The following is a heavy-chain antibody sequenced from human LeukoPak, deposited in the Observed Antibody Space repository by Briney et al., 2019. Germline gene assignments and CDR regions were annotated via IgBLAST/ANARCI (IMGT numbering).Heavy chain of an antibody. CDR2: ICTSGST. CDR3: ARDGDRYYGSGSYVDP. V-gene: IGHV4-61*02. J-gene: IGHJ5*02. CDR1: GGSISSGSYY. Sequence: SETLSLTCTVSGGSISSGSYYWSWIRQPAGKGLEWIGRICTSGSTNYNPSLKSRVTISVDTSKNQFSLKLSSVTAADTAVYYCARDGDRYYGSGSYVDPWGQGTLVTVSS. D-gene: IGHD3-10*01.